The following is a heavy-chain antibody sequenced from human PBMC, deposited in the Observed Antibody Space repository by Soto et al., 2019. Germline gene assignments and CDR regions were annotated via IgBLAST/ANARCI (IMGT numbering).Heavy chain of an antibody. CDR1: GGTFSNYA. Sequence: QVQLVQSGAEVKKPGSSVKVSCKASGGTFSNYAISWVRQAPGQGLEWMGGIIPILGTANSAQQFQGRVTITADEDTSTAYMELSSLRSEDTAVFYCARGRVVTAIPYYYYTMEVWGQGTTVTVSS. V-gene: IGHV1-69*01. CDR2: IIPILGTA. CDR3: ARGRVVTAIPYYYYTMEV. D-gene: IGHD2-21*02. J-gene: IGHJ6*02.